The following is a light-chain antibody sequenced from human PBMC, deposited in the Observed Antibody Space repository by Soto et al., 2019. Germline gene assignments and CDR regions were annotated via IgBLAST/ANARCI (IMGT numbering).Light chain of an antibody. CDR2: DAS. V-gene: IGKV3-20*01. Sequence: EIVFTQSAGTLSLSPGERATLSCRASQSVTNNYLAWFQQKPGQAPRLLTYDASVRATGIPARFSGSGSETEFTLTISRLETEDFAVFYCQQYGTSEIIFGQGTRLE. CDR1: QSVTNNY. J-gene: IGKJ5*01. CDR3: QQYGTSEII.